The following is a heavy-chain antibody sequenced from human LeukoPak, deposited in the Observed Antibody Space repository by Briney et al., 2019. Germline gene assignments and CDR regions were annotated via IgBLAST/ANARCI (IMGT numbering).Heavy chain of an antibody. CDR3: AQAGHDFWTPSGFDP. CDR2: ISYDGSNK. D-gene: IGHD3-3*01. Sequence: GGSLRLSCAASGFTFSSHAMHWVRQAPGKGLEWVAVISYDGSNKYYADSVKGRFTVSRDNSKNTLYLQMNSLRAEDTAVYYCAQAGHDFWTPSGFDPWGQGTLVTVSS. CDR1: GFTFSSHA. J-gene: IGHJ5*02. V-gene: IGHV3-30-3*02.